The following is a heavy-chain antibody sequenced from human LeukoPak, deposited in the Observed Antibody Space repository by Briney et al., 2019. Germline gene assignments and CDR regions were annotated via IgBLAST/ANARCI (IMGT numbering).Heavy chain of an antibody. CDR3: ARDASIAAAPLDY. D-gene: IGHD6-13*01. Sequence: GGSLRLSCAASGFTFSIYAMSWVRQAPGKGLEWVSAISGSGGTAYYADSVKGRFTISRDNAKNSLYLQMNSLRAEDTAVYYCARDASIAAAPLDYWGQGTLVTVSS. J-gene: IGHJ4*02. V-gene: IGHV3-23*01. CDR1: GFTFSIYA. CDR2: ISGSGGTA.